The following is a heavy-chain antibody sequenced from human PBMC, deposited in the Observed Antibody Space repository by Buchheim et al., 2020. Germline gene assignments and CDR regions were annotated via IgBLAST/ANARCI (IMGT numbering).Heavy chain of an antibody. CDR2: ISHDGRKK. Sequence: QVQLVESGGGVVQPGRSLRLSCAASGFIFSSNAMHWVRQAPGKGLEWVAGISHDGRKKYSVDSMKGRFTISRDNSKHTLYLQMNILRADDTAVYSCARESSSWYVGTSLDYWGQGTL. CDR1: GFIFSSNA. CDR3: ARESSSWYVGTSLDY. J-gene: IGHJ4*02. D-gene: IGHD6-13*01. V-gene: IGHV3-30*04.